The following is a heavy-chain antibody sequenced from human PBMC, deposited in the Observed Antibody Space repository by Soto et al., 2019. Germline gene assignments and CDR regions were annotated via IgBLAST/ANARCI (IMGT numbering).Heavy chain of an antibody. CDR3: AKEAGWYVSYYYGMDV. V-gene: IGHV3-23*01. CDR2: ISGSGGST. J-gene: IGHJ6*02. D-gene: IGHD6-19*01. Sequence: VQLLESGGGLVQPGGSLRLSCAASGFTFSSYAMSWVRQAPGKGLEWVSAISGSGGSTYYADSVKGRFTISRDNSKNTLYLQMNSLRAEDTAVYYCAKEAGWYVSYYYGMDVWGQGTTVTVSS. CDR1: GFTFSSYA.